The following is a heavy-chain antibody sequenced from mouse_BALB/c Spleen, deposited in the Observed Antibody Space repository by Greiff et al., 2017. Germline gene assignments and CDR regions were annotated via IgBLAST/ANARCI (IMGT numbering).Heavy chain of an antibody. V-gene: IGHV5-4*02. D-gene: IGHD2-1*01. CDR1: GFTFSDYY. Sequence: EVQVVDSGGGLVKPGGSLKLSCAASGFTFSDYYMYWVRQTPEKRLEWVATISDGGSYTYYPDSVKGRFTISRDNAKNNLYLQMSSLKSEDTAMYYCARDSGGNFFAYWGQGTLVTVSA. J-gene: IGHJ3*01. CDR3: ARDSGGNFFAY. CDR2: ISDGGSYT.